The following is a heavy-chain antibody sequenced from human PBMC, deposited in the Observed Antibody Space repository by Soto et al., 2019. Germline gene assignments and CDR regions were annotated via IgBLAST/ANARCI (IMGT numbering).Heavy chain of an antibody. D-gene: IGHD3-10*01. J-gene: IGHJ6*02. CDR1: GGSISSSSYY. V-gene: IGHV4-39*01. CDR2: IYYSGST. Sequence: PSETLSLTCTVSGGSISSSSYYWGWIRQPPGKGLEWIGSIYYSGSTYYNPSLKSRVTISVDTSKNQFSLKLSSVTAADTAVYYCASYYGSGSHYYYYGMDVWGQGTTVTVS. CDR3: ASYYGSGSHYYYYGMDV.